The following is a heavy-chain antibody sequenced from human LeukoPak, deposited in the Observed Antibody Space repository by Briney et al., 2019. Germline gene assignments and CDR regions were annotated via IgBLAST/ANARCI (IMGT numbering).Heavy chain of an antibody. D-gene: IGHD4-17*01. CDR2: ISSSSSTI. V-gene: IGHV3-48*04. J-gene: IGHJ6*02. Sequence: GGSLRLSCAASGFTFSSYSMNWVRQAPGKGLEWVSYISSSSSTIYYADSVKGRFTISRDNAKNSLYLQMNSLRTEDTALYCCAKDMTTVTPYGMDVWGQGTTVTVSS. CDR3: AKDMTTVTPYGMDV. CDR1: GFTFSSYS.